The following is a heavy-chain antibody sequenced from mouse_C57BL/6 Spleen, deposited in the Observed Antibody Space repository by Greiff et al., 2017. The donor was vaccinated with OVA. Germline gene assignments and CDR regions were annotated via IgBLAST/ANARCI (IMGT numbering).Heavy chain of an antibody. CDR3: ARSDVSYYFDY. V-gene: IGHV1-4*01. J-gene: IGHJ2*01. CDR1: GYTFTSYT. D-gene: IGHD6-2*01. CDR2: INPSSGYT. Sequence: VQLVESGAELARPGASVKMSCKASGYTFTSYTMHWVKQRPGQGLEWIGYINPSSGYTKYNQKFKDKATLTADKSSSTAYMQLSSLTSEDSAVYYCARSDVSYYFDYWGQGTTLTVSS.